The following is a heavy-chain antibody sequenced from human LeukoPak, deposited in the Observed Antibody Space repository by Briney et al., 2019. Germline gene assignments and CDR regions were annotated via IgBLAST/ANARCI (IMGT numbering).Heavy chain of an antibody. CDR2: IYSGGST. Sequence: GGSLRLSCAASGFSVSSNHMSWVRQAPGKGLEWVSVIYSGGSTDYADSVKGRFTISRDNSKNTLYLQMNSLRAEDTAVYHCARGPAGYNWGQGTLVTVSS. D-gene: IGHD1-1*01. CDR1: GFSVSSNH. V-gene: IGHV3-53*01. J-gene: IGHJ4*02. CDR3: ARGPAGYN.